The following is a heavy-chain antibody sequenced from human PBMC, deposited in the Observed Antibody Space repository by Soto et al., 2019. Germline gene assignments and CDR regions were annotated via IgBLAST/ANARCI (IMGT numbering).Heavy chain of an antibody. D-gene: IGHD5-12*01. CDR2: IIPILGIA. V-gene: IGHV1-69*02. J-gene: IGHJ4*02. CDR1: GGTFSSYT. Sequence: GASVKVSCKASGGTFSSYTISWVRQAPGQGLEWMGRIIPILGIANYAQKFQGRVTITADKSTSTAYMELSSLRSEDTAVYYCATRRRAGYSGYDLDFWGQGTLVTVSS. CDR3: ATRRRAGYSGYDLDF.